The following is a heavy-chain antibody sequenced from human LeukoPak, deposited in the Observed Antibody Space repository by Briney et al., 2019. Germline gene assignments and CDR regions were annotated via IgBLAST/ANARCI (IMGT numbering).Heavy chain of an antibody. V-gene: IGHV3-15*01. Sequence: PGGSLRLSCAASGFTFSNAWISWVRQAPGKGLEWVGRIKSKTDGGTTDYAAPVKGRFTISRDDSKNTLYLQMNSLKTEDTAVYYCTTGTYYSSSSGTDYWGQGTLVTVSS. CDR1: GFTFSNAW. D-gene: IGHD6-6*01. J-gene: IGHJ4*02. CDR3: TTGTYYSSSSGTDY. CDR2: IKSKTDGGTT.